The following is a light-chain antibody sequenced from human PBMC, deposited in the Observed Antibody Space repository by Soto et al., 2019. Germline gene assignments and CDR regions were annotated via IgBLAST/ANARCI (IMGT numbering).Light chain of an antibody. CDR2: GAS. Sequence: IVMAQSPDTLSVSPGARATLSCRASQSVGINLAWYQQKPGQAPRLLIYGASSRATGIPDRFSGSGSGTDFTLTISRLEPEDFAVYYCQQYGSSPPITFGQGTRLEI. CDR1: QSVGIN. J-gene: IGKJ5*01. CDR3: QQYGSSPPIT. V-gene: IGKV3-20*01.